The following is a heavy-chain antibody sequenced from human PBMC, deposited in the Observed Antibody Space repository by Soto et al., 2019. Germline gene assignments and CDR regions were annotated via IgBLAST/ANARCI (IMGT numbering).Heavy chain of an antibody. Sequence: PGGSLRLSCAASGFTFSSYEMNWVRQAPGKGLEWVSYISSSGSTIYYADSVKGRFTISRDNAKNSLYLQMNSLRAEDTAVYYCARDSSSSAYYYGMDVWGQGTTVTVSS. V-gene: IGHV3-48*03. CDR1: GFTFSSYE. J-gene: IGHJ6*02. CDR3: ARDSSSSAYYYGMDV. CDR2: ISSSGSTI. D-gene: IGHD6-6*01.